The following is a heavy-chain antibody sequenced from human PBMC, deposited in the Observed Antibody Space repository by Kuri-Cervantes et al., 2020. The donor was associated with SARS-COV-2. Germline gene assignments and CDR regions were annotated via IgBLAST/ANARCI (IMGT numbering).Heavy chain of an antibody. CDR1: GYRFTSQW. Sequence: GESLKTSCQGSGYRFTSQWIAWVRQMPGKGLEWMGIIYPGDSETRYSPVFQGQVTISADKPTSTAYLQWSSLKASDTDMYYCASSNSGGWYPLQGYFDYWGQGTLVTVSS. D-gene: IGHD6-19*01. J-gene: IGHJ4*02. CDR2: IYPGDSET. V-gene: IGHV5-51*04. CDR3: ASSNSGGWYPLQGYFDY.